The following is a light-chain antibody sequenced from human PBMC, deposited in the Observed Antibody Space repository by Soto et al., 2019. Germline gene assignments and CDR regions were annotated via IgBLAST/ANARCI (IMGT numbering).Light chain of an antibody. CDR1: QSVLYSSNNKNY. CDR3: QQYESTPPT. CDR2: WAS. J-gene: IGKJ2*01. V-gene: IGKV4-1*01. Sequence: DIVMTQSPDSLAVSLGERATINCKSSQSVLYSSNNKNYLAWYQQRPGQPRKLLIYWASTRESGVPDLFSGSGSGTDFTLTITSLQAEDVAVYYCQQYESTPPTFGQGTKLEIK.